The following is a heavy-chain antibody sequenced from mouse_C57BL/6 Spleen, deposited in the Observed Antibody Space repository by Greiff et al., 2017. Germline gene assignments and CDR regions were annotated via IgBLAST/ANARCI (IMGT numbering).Heavy chain of an antibody. V-gene: IGHV5-6*02. CDR1: GFTFSSYG. J-gene: IGHJ4*01. D-gene: IGHD2-4*01. CDR2: ISSGGSYT. CDR3: ARHGDYDGTYAMDY. Sequence: EVMLVESGGDLVKPGGSLKLSCAASGFTFSSYGMSWVRQTPDKRLEWVATISSGGSYTYYPDSVKGRFTISRDNAKNTLYLQMSSLKSEDTAMYYCARHGDYDGTYAMDYWGQGTSVTVSS.